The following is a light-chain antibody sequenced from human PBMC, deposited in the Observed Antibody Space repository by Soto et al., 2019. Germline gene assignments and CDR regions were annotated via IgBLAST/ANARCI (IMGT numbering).Light chain of an antibody. CDR2: DAS. Sequence: DIQMTQSPSALSASVGDGVTITCRASQNIHSWLAWYQQKPGKVPKLLIYDASSVKSGVPSRFSGSRSGTEFTLTINSLQPDDFATYYCQQYSSFWTFGQGTKVDIK. CDR3: QQYSSFWT. V-gene: IGKV1-5*01. CDR1: QNIHSW. J-gene: IGKJ1*01.